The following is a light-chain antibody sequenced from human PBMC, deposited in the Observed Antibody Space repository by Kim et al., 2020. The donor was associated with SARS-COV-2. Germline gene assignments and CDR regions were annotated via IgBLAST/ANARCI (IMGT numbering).Light chain of an antibody. CDR3: HQYIRSPYS. V-gene: IGKV3-20*01. Sequence: LSPGETAPLSCRANQRISSNYLAWYQHKPGQSPRLLIHDASNRATGIPDRFSGSGSGTDFTLTISRLEPEDFAVYYCHQYIRSPYSFGQGTKLEI. CDR2: DAS. J-gene: IGKJ2*03. CDR1: QRISSNY.